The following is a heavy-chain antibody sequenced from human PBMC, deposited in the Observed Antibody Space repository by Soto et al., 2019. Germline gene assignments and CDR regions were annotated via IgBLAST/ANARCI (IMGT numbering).Heavy chain of an antibody. Sequence: QVHLVESGGGVVQHGRSLRLSCAASGFTFNIFAMHWVRQAPGKGLEWVATTSYDGTYTFYGGSVEGRFTISRDDSNDTLFLLLSGLRPEDTAVYYCTKDRKPLAFGYGLDVWGQGTTVTVSS. CDR2: TSYDGTYT. D-gene: IGHD2-21*01. CDR3: TKDRKPLAFGYGLDV. V-gene: IGHV3-30*18. J-gene: IGHJ6*02. CDR1: GFTFNIFA.